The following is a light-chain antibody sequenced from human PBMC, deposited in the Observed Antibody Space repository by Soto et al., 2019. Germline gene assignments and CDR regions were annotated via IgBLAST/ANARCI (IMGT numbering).Light chain of an antibody. CDR2: DAS. CDR1: QSVSSN. J-gene: IGKJ5*01. V-gene: IGKV3-15*01. CDR3: QQYKNWPPIT. Sequence: EIVMTQSPATLSVSPGERATLSCRASQSVSSNLAWYQQKPGQAPRLLIYDASTRATAIPARFSGSGSGTEFTLTISSLQSEDFAVYYCQQYKNWPPITFGQGTRLEI.